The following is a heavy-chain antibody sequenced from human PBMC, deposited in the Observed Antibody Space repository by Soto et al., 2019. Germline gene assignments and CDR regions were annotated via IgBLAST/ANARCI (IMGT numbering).Heavy chain of an antibody. CDR3: ARAASGWPIDY. CDR2: IWYDGSNK. D-gene: IGHD6-19*01. Sequence: QVQLVESGGGVVQPGRSLRLSCAASGFTFSNYGMHWVRQAPGKGLEWVAVIWYDGSNKYYADSVKGRFTISRDNSKNTLFLQMNSLRAEDTAVYYCARAASGWPIDYWGQGTPVTVSS. V-gene: IGHV3-33*01. CDR1: GFTFSNYG. J-gene: IGHJ4*02.